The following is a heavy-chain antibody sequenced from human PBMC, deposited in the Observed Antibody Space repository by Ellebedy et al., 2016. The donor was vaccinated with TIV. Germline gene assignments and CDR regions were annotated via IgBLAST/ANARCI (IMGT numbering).Heavy chain of an antibody. D-gene: IGHD3-22*01. CDR3: AKVGRRYYESSGDP. V-gene: IGHV3-53*01. J-gene: IGHJ5*02. CDR1: GFTVSSNY. Sequence: GESLKISCAASGFTVSSNYMSWVRQAPGKGLEWVSVIYSGGDTYYADYVKGRFTIFRDNSNNTLYLQMNSLRAEDTAVYYCAKVGRRYYESSGDPWGQGSLVTVSS. CDR2: IYSGGDT.